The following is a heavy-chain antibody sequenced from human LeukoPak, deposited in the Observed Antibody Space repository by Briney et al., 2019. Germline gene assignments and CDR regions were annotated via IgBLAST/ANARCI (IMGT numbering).Heavy chain of an antibody. CDR1: GGSISSSSYY. CDR3: ARLDIVVVPAAPPDY. CDR2: IYYSGST. J-gene: IGHJ4*02. D-gene: IGHD2-2*03. V-gene: IGHV4-39*01. Sequence: SETLSLTCTVSGGSISSSSYYWGWIRQPPGKGLEWIGSIYYSGSTYYNPSLKSRVTISVDTSKNQYSLKLSSVTAADTAVYYCARLDIVVVPAAPPDYWGQGTLVTVSS.